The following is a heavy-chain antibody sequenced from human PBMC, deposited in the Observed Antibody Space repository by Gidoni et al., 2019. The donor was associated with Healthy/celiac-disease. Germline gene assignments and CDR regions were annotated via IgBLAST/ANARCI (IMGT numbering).Heavy chain of an antibody. D-gene: IGHD6-13*01. V-gene: IGHV2-5*02. Sequence: QITLKESGPTLVKPTQTLTLTCTFSGFSLNTSGLGVAWIRQPPGKARDWLALIFWDDDKRFSPSLKSRNTITKETYKNQVVFIMTNMDPADTGTYYCAHRRQAADGAAFDYWGQGTLVTVSS. CDR1: GFSLNTSGLG. J-gene: IGHJ4*02. CDR2: IFWDDDK. CDR3: AHRRQAADGAAFDY.